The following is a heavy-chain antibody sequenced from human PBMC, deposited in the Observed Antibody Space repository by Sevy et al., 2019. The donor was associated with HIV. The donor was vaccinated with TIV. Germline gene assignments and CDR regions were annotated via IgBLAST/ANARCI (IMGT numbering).Heavy chain of an antibody. CDR2: IWSDGSIK. J-gene: IGHJ2*01. V-gene: IGHV3-33*01. Sequence: GGSLRLSCVASGFSFSIYGMHWVRQAPGKGLEWVAAIWSDGSIKYYADSVRGRFAISRDNSKNTVYLQMNSLRVEDTAIYSCARESGSNWYFDLWGRGTLVTVSS. CDR3: ARESGSNWYFDL. CDR1: GFSFSIYG. D-gene: IGHD1-26*01.